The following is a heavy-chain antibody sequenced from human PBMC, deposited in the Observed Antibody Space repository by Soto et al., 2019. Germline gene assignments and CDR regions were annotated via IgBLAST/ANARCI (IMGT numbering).Heavy chain of an antibody. D-gene: IGHD3-3*01. J-gene: IGHJ6*02. CDR3: AAETLTIFGVVSYYGMDV. CDR1: GFTFTSSA. Sequence: SVKVSCKASGFTFTSSAVQWVRQARGQRLEWIGWIVVGSGNTNYAQKFQERVTITRDMSTSTAYMELSSLRSEDTAVYYCAAETLTIFGVVSYYGMDVWGQGTTVTVS. V-gene: IGHV1-58*01. CDR2: IVVGSGNT.